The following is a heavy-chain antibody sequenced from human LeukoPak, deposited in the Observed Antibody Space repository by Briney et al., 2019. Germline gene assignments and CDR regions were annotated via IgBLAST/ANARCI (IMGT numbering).Heavy chain of an antibody. CDR1: GFTFSSYA. Sequence: GGSLRLSCAASGFTFSSYAMSWVRQAPGQGLEWVSAISDNSGNTYYADSVKGRFTISRDNSENTLYLQMNSLRAEDTALYYCSNGRTSSGTLQHDYWGQGTLVTVSS. D-gene: IGHD6-19*01. J-gene: IGHJ4*02. CDR3: SNGRTSSGTLQHDY. V-gene: IGHV3-23*01. CDR2: ISDNSGNT.